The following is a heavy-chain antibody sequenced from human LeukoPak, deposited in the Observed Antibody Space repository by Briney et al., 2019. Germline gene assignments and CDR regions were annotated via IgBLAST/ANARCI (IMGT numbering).Heavy chain of an antibody. Sequence: ASVKVSCKASGGTFSSYAISWVRQAPGQGLEWMGGIIPIFGTANYAQKFQGRVTITADESTSTAYMELSSLRAEDTALYYCAKDTSYCYDSSGYSGAFDIWGQGTMVTVSS. CDR2: IIPIFGTA. CDR3: AKDTSYCYDSSGYSGAFDI. D-gene: IGHD3-22*01. V-gene: IGHV1-69*13. J-gene: IGHJ3*02. CDR1: GGTFSSYA.